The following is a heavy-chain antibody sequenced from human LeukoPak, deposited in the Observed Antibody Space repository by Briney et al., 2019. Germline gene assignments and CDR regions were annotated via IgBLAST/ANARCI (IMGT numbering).Heavy chain of an antibody. CDR1: GFTFSSYG. J-gene: IGHJ4*02. Sequence: GGSLRLSCAASGFTFSSYGMSWVRQAPGKGLEWVSAISGSGGSTYYADSVKGRFTISRDNSKNTLYLQVNSLRAEDTAVYYCAKEASELLWFGELQTHFDYWGQGTLVTVSS. CDR3: AKEASELLWFGELQTHFDY. V-gene: IGHV3-23*01. CDR2: ISGSGGST. D-gene: IGHD3-10*01.